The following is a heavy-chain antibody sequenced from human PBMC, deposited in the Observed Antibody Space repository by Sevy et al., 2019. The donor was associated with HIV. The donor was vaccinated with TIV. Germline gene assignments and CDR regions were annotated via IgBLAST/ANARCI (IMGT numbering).Heavy chain of an antibody. J-gene: IGHJ4*02. V-gene: IGHV1-2*02. Sequence: ASVKVSCKASGYTFTAYYIHWVRQAPGQGLEWMGWIGPNSGDTDYAEKFQDRVTMTRDTSISTAYMDLSRLRSDDTAIYYCVVRGYSYDFWGQGTLVTVSS. CDR1: GYTFTAYY. D-gene: IGHD5-18*01. CDR2: IGPNSGDT. CDR3: VVRGYSYDF.